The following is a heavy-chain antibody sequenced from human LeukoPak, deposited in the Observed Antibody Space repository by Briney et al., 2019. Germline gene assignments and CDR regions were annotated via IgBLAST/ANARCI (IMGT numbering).Heavy chain of an antibody. CDR2: INWKSNNI. V-gene: IGHV3-9*01. Sequence: PGGPLRLSCAASGFTFGDYAMHWVRQAPGKGLEWVSGINWKSNNIGYADSVKGRFTISRDNAKNSLYLQMNSLRTEDTAVYYCARDRAGYFYAMDVWGQGTSVTVSS. CDR1: GFTFGDYA. J-gene: IGHJ6*02. CDR3: ARDRAGYFYAMDV. D-gene: IGHD6-13*01.